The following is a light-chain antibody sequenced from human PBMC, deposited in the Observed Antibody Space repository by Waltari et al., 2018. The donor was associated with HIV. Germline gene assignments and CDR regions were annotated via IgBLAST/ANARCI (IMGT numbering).Light chain of an antibody. CDR1: QHISSR. V-gene: IGKV1-12*01. Sequence: DIQMTQSPSSVPASVGDRVTITCRASQHISSRLAWYQQKPGKAPKLLIYAASSLEREVPPRFSGSGYGTEFTLTISGLQVEDLATYYCQQANSFPRTFGQGTKVEIK. CDR2: AAS. CDR3: QQANSFPRT. J-gene: IGKJ1*01.